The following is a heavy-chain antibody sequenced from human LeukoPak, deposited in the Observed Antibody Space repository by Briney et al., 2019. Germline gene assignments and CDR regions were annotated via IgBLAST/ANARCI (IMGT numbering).Heavy chain of an antibody. Sequence: GGSLTLSCAASGFSFHIYTMTWVRQAPGKGLEWVSSISGSRRYIHYADSVKGRFTISRDNVKNSVNLQVNSLRAEDTAVYYCARDSRETVRGITSFHLDYWGQGTLLSVS. CDR2: ISGSRRYI. V-gene: IGHV3-21*06. CDR1: GFSFHIYT. CDR3: ARDSRETVRGITSFHLDY. J-gene: IGHJ4*02. D-gene: IGHD3-10*01.